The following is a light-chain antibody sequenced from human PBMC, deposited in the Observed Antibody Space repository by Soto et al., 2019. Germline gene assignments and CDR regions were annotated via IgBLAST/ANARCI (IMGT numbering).Light chain of an antibody. Sequence: DIQLTQSPSSLSASVGDRVTISCRASQGISTFLAWYQQKPGKAPKSLIKTASTLQSRVPSRFSGSGSDTDFILTISSLQPEDFATYYCQQYSSYPRTFGQGTRLDLK. J-gene: IGKJ5*01. CDR3: QQYSSYPRT. CDR2: TAS. CDR1: QGISTF. V-gene: IGKV1D-16*01.